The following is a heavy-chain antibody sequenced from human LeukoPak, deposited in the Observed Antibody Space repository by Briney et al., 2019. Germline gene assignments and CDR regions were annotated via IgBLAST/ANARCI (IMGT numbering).Heavy chain of an antibody. CDR2: ISAYNGQT. J-gene: IGHJ4*02. V-gene: IGHV1-18*01. Sequence: GASVNVSCKASGYTFSDHGVTWVRHAPGHGLEWLGWISAYNGQTISAQKVQGRITMLPHTPTSTAYIELRSLRSDDTAVYYGARDGAGGDTAGFDYWGQGTLVTVSS. CDR1: GYTFSDHG. D-gene: IGHD5-18*01. CDR3: ARDGAGGDTAGFDY.